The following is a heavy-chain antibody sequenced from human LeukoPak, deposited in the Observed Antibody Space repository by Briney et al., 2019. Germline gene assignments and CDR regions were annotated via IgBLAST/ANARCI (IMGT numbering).Heavy chain of an antibody. J-gene: IGHJ4*02. CDR2: ISYDGSEK. CDR1: GFTFRSYP. Sequence: GGSLRLSCAASGFTFRSYPMHWVRQAPGKGLEWVAVISYDGSEKHYADPVKGRFTISRDNSKNTLYLQMNSLRAEDTAVYYCAREGSSGYYPYWGQGILVTVSS. D-gene: IGHD3-22*01. V-gene: IGHV3-30-3*01. CDR3: AREGSSGYYPY.